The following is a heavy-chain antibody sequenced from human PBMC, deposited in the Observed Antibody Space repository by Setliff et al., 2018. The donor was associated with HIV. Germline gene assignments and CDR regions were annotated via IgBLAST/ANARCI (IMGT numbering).Heavy chain of an antibody. CDR2: INHSGST. Sequence: SETLSLTCAVYGGSFNGYSWTWIRQPPGKGLEWIGGINHSGSTNYNPSLKSRVTISVDTSKNHFSLKLSSVTAADTAVYYCARVSSTYWYSIFRNYYYHTDVWGKGTTVTVSS. V-gene: IGHV4-34*01. CDR1: GGSFNGYS. CDR3: ARVSSTYWYSIFRNYYYHTDV. D-gene: IGHD2-8*02. J-gene: IGHJ6*03.